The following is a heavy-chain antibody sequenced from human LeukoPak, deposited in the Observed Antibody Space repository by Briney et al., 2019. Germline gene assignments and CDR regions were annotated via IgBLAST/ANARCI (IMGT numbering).Heavy chain of an antibody. CDR2: IYDSGST. V-gene: IGHV4-59*08. J-gene: IGHJ4*02. CDR1: GGTISSYY. CDR3: ARHNSNWYAWFFDY. D-gene: IGHD6-13*01. Sequence: SETLSLTCTGTGGTISSYYWRWIRQPPGKGLEWIGHIYDSGSTKSNASLKSRVTLSVAMSKNQFSLKLSSVTAADTAVYYCARHNSNWYAWFFDYWGQGTLVTVSS.